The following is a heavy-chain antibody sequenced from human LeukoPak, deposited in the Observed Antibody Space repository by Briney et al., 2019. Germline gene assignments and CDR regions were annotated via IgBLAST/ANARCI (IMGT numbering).Heavy chain of an antibody. CDR2: ISTSGSP. J-gene: IGHJ5*02. CDR3: ARDLTTPPYSWFDP. Sequence: SEALSLTCTVSGGSISNYYWSWIRQTAGKGLEWIGLISTSGSPNYNPSLKSRVTMSVDTSKNQFSLKLSSVTAADTAVYYCARDLTTPPYSWFDPWGQGTLVTVPS. V-gene: IGHV4-4*07. CDR1: GGSISNYY. D-gene: IGHD4/OR15-4a*01.